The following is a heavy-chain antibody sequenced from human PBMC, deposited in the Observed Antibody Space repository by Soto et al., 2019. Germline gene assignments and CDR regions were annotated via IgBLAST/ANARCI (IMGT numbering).Heavy chain of an antibody. V-gene: IGHV3-53*01. J-gene: IGHJ6*02. Sequence: GGSLRLSXAASGFTVSSNYMSWVRQAPGKGLEWVSVIYSGGSTYYADSVKGRFTISRDNSKNTLYLQMNSLRAEDTAVYYCAGTMASYYYYGMDVWGQGTTVTVSS. CDR3: AGTMASYYYYGMDV. CDR1: GFTVSSNY. D-gene: IGHD3-10*01. CDR2: IYSGGST.